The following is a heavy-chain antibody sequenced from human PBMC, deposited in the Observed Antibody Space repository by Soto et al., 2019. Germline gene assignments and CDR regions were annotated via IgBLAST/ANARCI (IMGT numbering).Heavy chain of an antibody. V-gene: IGHV4-39*01. D-gene: IGHD2-21*01. CDR1: GGSIHNSHSF. Sequence: PSETLSLAVTTDGGSIHNSHSFWAWIRQPPGKGLQFIAGVYHNRGAHYNSSLKSRVTISVDTANNQVSLRMRSLTAADTAFYYCGRVVEGATRHTDPDSWGQGILVTASS. CDR2: VYHNRGA. J-gene: IGHJ5*01. CDR3: GRVVEGATRHTDPDS.